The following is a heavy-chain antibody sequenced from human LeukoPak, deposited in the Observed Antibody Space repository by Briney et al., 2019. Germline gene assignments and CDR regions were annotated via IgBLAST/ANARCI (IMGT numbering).Heavy chain of an antibody. CDR3: ARQVTYGYAYGYYFDF. CDR2: FHYSGTT. CDR1: GASISTIYYY. V-gene: IGHV4-39*01. D-gene: IGHD5-18*01. Sequence: SESLSLTCTVSGASISTIYYYWAWIRQPPGKGLEWIGNFHYSGTTYYNPSLKSRVAISIDTSKNQLFLRLSSVTAADTAVYYCARQVTYGYAYGYYFDFWGQGTLVTVSS. J-gene: IGHJ4*02.